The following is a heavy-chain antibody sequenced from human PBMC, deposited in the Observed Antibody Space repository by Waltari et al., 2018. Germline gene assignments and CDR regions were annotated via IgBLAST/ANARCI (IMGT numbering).Heavy chain of an antibody. CDR1: GGSFSGYY. V-gene: IGHV4-34*01. Sequence: QVQLQQWGAGLLKPSETLSLTCAVYGGSFSGYYWSWIRQPPGKWLEWIGEINHRGSPHYNPSLKSRVTISVDTSKNQFSLKLSSVTAADTAVYYCARGRSTYYGSGSYSRGYYYYMDVWGKGTTVTVSS. J-gene: IGHJ6*03. CDR3: ARGRSTYYGSGSYSRGYYYYMDV. D-gene: IGHD3-10*01. CDR2: INHRGSP.